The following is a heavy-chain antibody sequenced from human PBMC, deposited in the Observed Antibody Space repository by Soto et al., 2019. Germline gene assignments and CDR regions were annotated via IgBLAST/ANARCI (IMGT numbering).Heavy chain of an antibody. V-gene: IGHV3-30-3*01. J-gene: IGHJ4*02. CDR2: ISYDGSNK. CDR1: GFTFSSYA. D-gene: IGHD6-19*01. Sequence: QVQVVESGGGVVQPGRSLRLSCAASGFTFSSYAMHWVRQAPGKGLEWVAVISYDGSNKYYADSVKGRFTISRDNSKITLYLQMNSLRAEDTAVYYCARPGAVACFEYWGQGTMVTVFS. CDR3: ARPGAVACFEY.